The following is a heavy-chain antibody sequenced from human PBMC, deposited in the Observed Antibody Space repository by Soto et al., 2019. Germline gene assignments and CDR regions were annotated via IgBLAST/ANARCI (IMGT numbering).Heavy chain of an antibody. V-gene: IGHV1-2*04. CDR2: INPNSGGT. J-gene: IGHJ6*02. CDR1: GYTFTGYY. Sequence: ASVKVSCKASGYTFTGYYMHWVRQAPGQGLEWMGWINPNSGGTNYAQKFQGWVTMTRDASISTAYMELSRLRSDDTAVYYCARGAGHSSSPDYYYYGMDVWGQGTTVTVSS. D-gene: IGHD6-6*01. CDR3: ARGAGHSSSPDYYYYGMDV.